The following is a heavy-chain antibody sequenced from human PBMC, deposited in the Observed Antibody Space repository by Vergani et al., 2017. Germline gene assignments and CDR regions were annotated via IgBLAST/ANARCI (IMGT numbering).Heavy chain of an antibody. D-gene: IGHD2-15*01. CDR2: ISSSGSTI. Sequence: QVQLVESGGGLVKPGGSLRLSCAASGFTFSDYYMSWIRQAPGKGLEWVSYISSSGSTIYYADSVKGRFTISRDNAKNSLYLQMNSLRAEDTAVYYCARGGRSPVVGDPAAPWYYDLWGRGTLVTVSS. CDR1: GFTFSDYY. J-gene: IGHJ2*01. V-gene: IGHV3-11*01. CDR3: ARGGRSPVVGDPAAPWYYDL.